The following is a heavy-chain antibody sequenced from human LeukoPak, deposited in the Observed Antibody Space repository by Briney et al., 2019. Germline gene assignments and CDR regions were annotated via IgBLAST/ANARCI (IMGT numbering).Heavy chain of an antibody. J-gene: IGHJ4*02. V-gene: IGHV1-69*04. CDR2: IIPILGIA. D-gene: IGHD1-26*01. CDR1: GGTFSSYA. Sequence: GASVKVSCKASGGTFSSYAISWVRQAPGQGPEWMGRIIPILGIANYAQKFQGRVTITADKSTSTAYMELSSLRSEDTAVYYCARVRGGSYSPFDYWGQGTLVTVSS. CDR3: ARVRGGSYSPFDY.